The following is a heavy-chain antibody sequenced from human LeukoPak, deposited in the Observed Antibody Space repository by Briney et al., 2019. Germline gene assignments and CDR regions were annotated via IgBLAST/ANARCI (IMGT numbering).Heavy chain of an antibody. CDR3: ARGGSRNYDFWSGYYSRNWFDP. CDR1: GYTFTGYY. CDR2: INPNSGGT. J-gene: IGHJ5*02. D-gene: IGHD3-3*01. Sequence: ASVKVSCKASGYTFTGYYMHWVRQAPGQGLEWMGWINPNSGGTNYAQKFQGRVTMTGDTSISTAYMELSRLRSDDTAVYYCARGGSRNYDFWSGYYSRNWFDPWGQGSLVTVSS. V-gene: IGHV1-2*02.